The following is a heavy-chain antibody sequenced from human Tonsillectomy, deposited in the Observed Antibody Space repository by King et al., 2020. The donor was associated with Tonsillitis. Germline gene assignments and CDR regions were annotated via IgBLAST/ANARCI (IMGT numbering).Heavy chain of an antibody. CDR2: ISYDGRNK. D-gene: IGHD3-10*01. V-gene: IGHV3-30*04. CDR3: VRMRLWFGELKRGYFDY. CDR1: GFTFSNSA. Sequence: HVQLVESGGGVVQPGRSLRLSCAASGFTFSNSAMHWVRQAPGKGLESVAVISYDGRNKYSADSVKGRFTISRDNFQNTLYLQMNGLRAEDTAVYYCVRMRLWFGELKRGYFDYWGQGTLVTVSP. J-gene: IGHJ4*02.